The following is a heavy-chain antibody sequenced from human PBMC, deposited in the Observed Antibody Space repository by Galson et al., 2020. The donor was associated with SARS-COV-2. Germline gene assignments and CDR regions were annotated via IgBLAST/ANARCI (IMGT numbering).Heavy chain of an antibody. CDR2: MNPKSGNT. Sequence: ASVKVSCKASGGTFSSYTLSWVRQAPGQGLEWMGWMNPKSGNTGYAQRFQGRVTITRDTSINTAYLELSSLRSEDTAVYYCARASKHYNFLTGYLNYYYYYMDVWGTGTTVTISS. V-gene: IGHV1-8*01. J-gene: IGHJ6*03. CDR3: ARASKHYNFLTGYLNYYYYYMDV. CDR1: GGTFSSYT. D-gene: IGHD3-9*01.